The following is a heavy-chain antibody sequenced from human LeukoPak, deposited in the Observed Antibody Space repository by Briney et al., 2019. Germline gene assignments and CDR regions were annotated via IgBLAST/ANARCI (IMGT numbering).Heavy chain of an antibody. CDR3: AKEPSIFGVALPDY. J-gene: IGHJ4*02. CDR1: GFTFRDA. V-gene: IGHV3-23*01. Sequence: PGGSLRLSCAASGFTFRDAWMTWVRQAPGKGLEWVSAISGSGGSTYYADSVKGRFAISRDNSKNTLYLQMNSLRAEDTAVYYCAKEPSIFGVALPDYWGQGTLVTVSS. CDR2: ISGSGGST. D-gene: IGHD3-3*01.